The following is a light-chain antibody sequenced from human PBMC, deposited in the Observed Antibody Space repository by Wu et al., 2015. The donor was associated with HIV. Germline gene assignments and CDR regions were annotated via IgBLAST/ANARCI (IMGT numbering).Light chain of an antibody. CDR2: GTS. V-gene: IGKV1-39*01. Sequence: DIQLTQSPPSLSASVGDRVTITCRASQTIHSYLNWYQQKLGKAPKLLIYGTSTLQSGVPSRFSGSGSGTDFSLTIRSLQPEDFATYFCQQTYSTPRVTFGPGTTVDI. CDR1: QTIHSY. J-gene: IGKJ3*01. CDR3: QQTYSTPRVT.